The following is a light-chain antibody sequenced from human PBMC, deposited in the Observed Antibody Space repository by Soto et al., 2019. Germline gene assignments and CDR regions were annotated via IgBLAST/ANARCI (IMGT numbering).Light chain of an antibody. V-gene: IGKV3-15*01. CDR2: DGS. Sequence: EIVMTQSPGTVYVSPGERATLSCRASQGVRSNLAWYQHKPGQAPRLLIYDGSTRALGIPARFSGSESGTEFTLTISSLQPEDFAVYFCQQYDDWPITFG. CDR3: QQYDDWPIT. CDR1: QGVRSN. J-gene: IGKJ5*01.